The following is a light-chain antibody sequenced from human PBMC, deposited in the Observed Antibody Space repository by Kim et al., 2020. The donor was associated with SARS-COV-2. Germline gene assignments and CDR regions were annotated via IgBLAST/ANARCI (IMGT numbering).Light chain of an antibody. CDR3: AVWDDSLNGLV. Sequence: ELTQPPSLSEAPRQRVTISCSGSSSNIGNNAVSWYQQFPGKSPKLLIYNDDLLPSGVSDRFSGSKSATSASLAISGLQSEDEADYYCAVWDDSLNGLVFGGGTKVTVL. CDR2: NDD. CDR1: SSNIGNNA. J-gene: IGLJ2*01. V-gene: IGLV1-36*01.